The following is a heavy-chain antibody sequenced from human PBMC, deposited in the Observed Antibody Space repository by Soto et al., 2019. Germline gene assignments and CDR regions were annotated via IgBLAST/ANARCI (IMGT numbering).Heavy chain of an antibody. Sequence: SETLSLTCTVSGGSVGSGSFYWIWIRQPPGKGLEWIAYFYYSGSTNYNPSLKSRVTISVDTSKNQFSLKLSSLTAADTAVYYCARVNSYDSGGVYWFDPWGQGTLVTVSS. CDR2: FYYSGST. D-gene: IGHD3-22*01. CDR3: ARVNSYDSGGVYWFDP. V-gene: IGHV4-61*01. J-gene: IGHJ5*02. CDR1: GGSVGSGSFY.